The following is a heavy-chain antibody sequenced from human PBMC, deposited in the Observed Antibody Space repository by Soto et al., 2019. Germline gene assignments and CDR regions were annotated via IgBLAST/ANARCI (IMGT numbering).Heavy chain of an antibody. V-gene: IGHV1-58*01. J-gene: IGHJ6*02. CDR3: AAVATPHLGYYYGMDV. D-gene: IGHD2-15*01. Sequence: QMQLVQSGPEVKKPGTSVKVSCQASGFTFTSSAVQWVRQARGQRLEWIGWIVVGSGNTIYAQKFQERVTITRDMSTTTAYMELRSLRSEDTAVFYCAAVATPHLGYYYGMDVWGQGTTVTVSS. CDR2: IVVGSGNT. CDR1: GFTFTSSA.